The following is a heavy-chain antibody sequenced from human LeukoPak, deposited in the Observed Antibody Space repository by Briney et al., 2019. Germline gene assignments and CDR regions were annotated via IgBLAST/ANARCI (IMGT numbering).Heavy chain of an antibody. CDR1: GLTFDDYA. V-gene: IGHV3-9*01. J-gene: IGHJ4*02. Sequence: GRSLRLSCAASGLTFDDYAMHWVRQAPGKGLEWVSGISWNSGSIGYADSVKGRFTISRDNAKNSLYLQMNSLRAEDTALYYCAKDDCSGGSCYSFDYWGQGTLVTVSS. CDR2: ISWNSGSI. D-gene: IGHD2-15*01. CDR3: AKDDCSGGSCYSFDY.